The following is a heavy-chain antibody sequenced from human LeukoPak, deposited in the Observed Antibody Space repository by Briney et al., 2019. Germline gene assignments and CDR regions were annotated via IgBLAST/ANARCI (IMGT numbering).Heavy chain of an antibody. D-gene: IGHD5-18*01. CDR1: GGSISSSSYY. Sequence: PSETLSLTCTVSGGSISSSSYYWGWIRQPPGKGLDWIGSIYYSGTTYYNPSLKSRVTISVDTSKNQFSLKLSSVTAADTAVYYCASLWGYSYGYTDYWGQGTLVTVSS. CDR3: ASLWGYSYGYTDY. V-gene: IGHV4-39*07. J-gene: IGHJ4*02. CDR2: IYYSGTT.